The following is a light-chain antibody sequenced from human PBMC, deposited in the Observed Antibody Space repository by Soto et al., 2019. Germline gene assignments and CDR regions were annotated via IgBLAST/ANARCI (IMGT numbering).Light chain of an antibody. CDR2: SAS. V-gene: IGKV3-15*01. Sequence: EIVMTQSPATPSVSPGERVTLSCRASQSVSSNLAWYQQKPGQAPRLLMYSASTRATGIPGRFSGSGSGTEFTLAISSLQSEDFAVYYCQQYVNWPPTFTFGQGTKLEIK. CDR1: QSVSSN. J-gene: IGKJ2*01. CDR3: QQYVNWPPTFT.